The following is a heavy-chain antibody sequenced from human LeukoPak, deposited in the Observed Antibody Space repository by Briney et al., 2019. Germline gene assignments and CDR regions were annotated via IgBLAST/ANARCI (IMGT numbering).Heavy chain of an antibody. J-gene: IGHJ6*03. CDR2: INHSGST. CDR3: ARXRSSITIFXVVPLHYYMDV. Sequence: PSETLSLTCAVYGGSFSGYYWSWIRQPPGKGLEWMGEINHSGSTNYNPSLKSRVTISVDTSKNQFSLKLSSVTAADTAVYYCARXRSSITIFXVVPLHYYMDVWGKGTTVTVSS. CDR1: GGSFSGYY. D-gene: IGHD3-3*01. V-gene: IGHV4-34*01.